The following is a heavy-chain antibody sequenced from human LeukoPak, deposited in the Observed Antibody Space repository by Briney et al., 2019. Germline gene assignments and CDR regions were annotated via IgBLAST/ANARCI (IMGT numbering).Heavy chain of an antibody. J-gene: IGHJ4*02. D-gene: IGHD3-3*01. Sequence: SETLSLTCTVSGGSISSSSYYWGWIRQPPGKGLEWIGSIYYSGSTYYNPSLKSRVTISVDTSKNQFSLKLSSVTAADTAVYYCARQTAICSFDYWGQGTLVTVSS. CDR2: IYYSGST. CDR1: GGSISSSSYY. CDR3: ARQTAICSFDY. V-gene: IGHV4-39*01.